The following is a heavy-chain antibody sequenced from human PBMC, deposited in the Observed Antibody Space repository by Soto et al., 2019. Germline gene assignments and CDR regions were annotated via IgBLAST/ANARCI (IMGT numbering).Heavy chain of an antibody. D-gene: IGHD6-6*01. J-gene: IGHJ5*02. CDR1: GGSISSYY. CDR3: ARALSLEYSSIPNWFDP. CDR2: IYYSGST. Sequence: SETLSLTCTVSGGSISSYYWSWIRQPPGKGLEWIGYIYYSGSTNYNPSLKSRVTISVDTSKNQFSLKLSSVTAADTAVYYCARALSLEYSSIPNWFDPWGQGTLVTVSS. V-gene: IGHV4-59*01.